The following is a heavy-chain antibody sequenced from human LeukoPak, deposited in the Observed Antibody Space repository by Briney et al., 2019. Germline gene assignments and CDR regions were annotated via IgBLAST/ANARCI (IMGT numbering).Heavy chain of an antibody. CDR1: GFTFSSYW. CDR2: MKPDGSEK. D-gene: IGHD4-17*01. Sequence: SGGSLRLSCAVSGFTFSSYWMTWVRQAPGKGLEWVVTMKPDGSEKYYVDSVKGRFTISRDNAKNSLYLQMNSLRAEDTAVYYCARGHGDYGINWGQGTLVTVSS. V-gene: IGHV3-7*01. CDR3: ARGHGDYGIN. J-gene: IGHJ4*02.